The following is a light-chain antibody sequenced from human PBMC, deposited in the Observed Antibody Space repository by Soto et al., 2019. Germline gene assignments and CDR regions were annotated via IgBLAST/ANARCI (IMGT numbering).Light chain of an antibody. CDR3: LLAYNGRRI. Sequence: QAVGTQESSLTVSPGGTVTLTCGSSTGADTSGHYPYWFQQKPGQAPRTLIYDTSNTHSWTPARFSGSLLGGKAALTLSGAQPEDEAEYYCLLAYNGRRIFGGGTKLTVL. CDR2: DTS. CDR1: TGADTSGHY. V-gene: IGLV7-46*01. J-gene: IGLJ2*01.